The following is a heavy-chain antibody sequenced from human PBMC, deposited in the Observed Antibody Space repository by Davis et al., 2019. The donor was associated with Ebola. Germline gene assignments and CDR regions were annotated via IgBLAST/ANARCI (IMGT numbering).Heavy chain of an antibody. CDR3: ARFRGDYNYYYGMDV. V-gene: IGHV5-51*01. CDR2: IYPGDSDT. D-gene: IGHD3-10*01. J-gene: IGHJ6*02. Sequence: GESLKISCKGSGYSFTSYWIGWVRQMPGKGLEWMGIIYPGDSDTTYSPSFQGQVTISADKSISTAYLQWSSLKASDTAMYYCARFRGDYNYYYGMDVWGQGTTVTVSS. CDR1: GYSFTSYW.